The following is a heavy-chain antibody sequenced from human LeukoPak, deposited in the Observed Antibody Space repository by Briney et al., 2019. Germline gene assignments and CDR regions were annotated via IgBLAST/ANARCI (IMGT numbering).Heavy chain of an antibody. D-gene: IGHD3-10*01. CDR3: AREVFYGSGGPRLDY. V-gene: IGHV3-7*01. Sequence: GGSLRLSCAASGFTFSSSWMSWVRQAPGKGLEWVANINQDGSEKSYVDSVRGRFTISRDNAKNSLYLQVNSLRVEDTAVYYCAREVFYGSGGPRLDYWGQGTLVTVSS. J-gene: IGHJ4*02. CDR1: GFTFSSSW. CDR2: INQDGSEK.